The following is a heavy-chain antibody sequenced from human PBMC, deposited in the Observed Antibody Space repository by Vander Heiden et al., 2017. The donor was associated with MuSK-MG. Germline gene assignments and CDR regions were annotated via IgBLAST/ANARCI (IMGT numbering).Heavy chain of an antibody. Sequence: QHLQSGAEVKKPGSSVKVSCKASGGTFSSYAISWVRQAPGQGLEWMGGIIPIFGTANYAQKVQGRVTITADKSTSTAYMELRRMRSEDTAVYYCARVGGGGAYYYMDVWFKGTTVTVYS. CDR3: ARVGGGGAYYYMDV. D-gene: IGHD3-16*01. V-gene: IGHV1-69*06. CDR2: IIPIFGTA. CDR1: GGTFSSYA. J-gene: IGHJ6*03.